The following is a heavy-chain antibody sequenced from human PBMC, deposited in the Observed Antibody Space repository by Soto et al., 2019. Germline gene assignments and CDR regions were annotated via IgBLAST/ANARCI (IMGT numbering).Heavy chain of an antibody. Sequence: PSETLSLTCAVSGGSISSSNWWSWVRQPPGKGLEWIGEIYHSGSTNYNPSLKSRVTISVDKSKNQFSLKLSSVTAADTAVYYCARADYGDYQPLDYWGKGTLVPVSA. CDR1: GGSISSSNW. CDR3: ARADYGDYQPLDY. CDR2: IYHSGST. D-gene: IGHD4-17*01. J-gene: IGHJ4*02. V-gene: IGHV4-4*02.